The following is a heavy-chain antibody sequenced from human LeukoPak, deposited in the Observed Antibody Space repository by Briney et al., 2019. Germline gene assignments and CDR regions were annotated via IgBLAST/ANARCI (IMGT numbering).Heavy chain of an antibody. CDR2: ISYDGSNK. CDR3: ARDSSSPDYGGNVGARFGFDY. D-gene: IGHD4-23*01. Sequence: GGSLRLSCAASGFTFSSYAMHWVRQAPGKGLEWVAVISYDGSNKYYADSAKGRFTISRDNSKNTLYLQMNSLRAEDTAVYYCARDSSSPDYGGNVGARFGFDYWGQGTLVTVSS. CDR1: GFTFSSYA. J-gene: IGHJ4*02. V-gene: IGHV3-30-3*01.